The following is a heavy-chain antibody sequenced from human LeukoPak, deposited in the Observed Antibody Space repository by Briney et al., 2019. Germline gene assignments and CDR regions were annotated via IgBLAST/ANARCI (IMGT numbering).Heavy chain of an antibody. J-gene: IGHJ3*02. CDR2: ISSSSSYI. D-gene: IGHD3-10*01. Sequence: GGALRLSCAASGFTFSSYSMNWVRQAPGKGLEWVSSISSSSSYIYYADSVKGRFTISGDNAKNSLYLQMNSLRDEDTAVYYCARESKWFGELCAFDIWGQGTMVTVSS. V-gene: IGHV3-21*01. CDR3: ARESKWFGELCAFDI. CDR1: GFTFSSYS.